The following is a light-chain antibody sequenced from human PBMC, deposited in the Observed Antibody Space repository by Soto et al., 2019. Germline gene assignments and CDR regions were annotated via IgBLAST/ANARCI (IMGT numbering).Light chain of an antibody. CDR3: QQCNNWPPIT. CDR2: GAS. V-gene: IGKV3D-15*01. Sequence: EIVLRQSPGTLSVSQGERATLSSRASQSVSSNLAWYQQKPGQAPRLLIYGASTRATGIPARFSGSGSGTEFTLTISSLQSEDFAVYYCQQCNNWPPITFGQGTRLEI. CDR1: QSVSSN. J-gene: IGKJ5*01.